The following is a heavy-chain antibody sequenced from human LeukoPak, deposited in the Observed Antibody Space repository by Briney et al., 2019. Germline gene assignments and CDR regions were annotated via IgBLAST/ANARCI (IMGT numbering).Heavy chain of an antibody. V-gene: IGHV3-23*01. CDR3: AKEAGVYFDY. D-gene: IGHD3-10*01. CDR2: ISGSGGST. Sequence: PGGSLRLSCAASGFTFNSYAMSWLRQAPGKGLEWVSAISGSGGSTYYADPVKGRFTISRDNSKNTLYLQMNSLRAEDTSVYYCAKEAGVYFDYWGQGTLVTVSS. J-gene: IGHJ4*02. CDR1: GFTFNSYA.